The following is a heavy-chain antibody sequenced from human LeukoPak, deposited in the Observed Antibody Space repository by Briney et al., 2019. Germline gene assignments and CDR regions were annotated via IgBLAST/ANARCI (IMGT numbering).Heavy chain of an antibody. CDR3: ASKGPGRSQTTVTSYYYYGMDV. Sequence: GASVKVSCKASGGTFISYAISWVRQAPGQGLEWMGGIIPIFGTANYAQKFQGRVTITADESTSTAYMELSSLRSEDTAVYYCASKGPGRSQTTVTSYYYYGMDVWGQGTTVTVSS. V-gene: IGHV1-69*13. D-gene: IGHD4-11*01. CDR2: IIPIFGTA. J-gene: IGHJ6*02. CDR1: GGTFISYA.